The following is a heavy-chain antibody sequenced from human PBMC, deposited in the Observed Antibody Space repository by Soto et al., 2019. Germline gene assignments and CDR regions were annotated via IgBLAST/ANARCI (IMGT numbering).Heavy chain of an antibody. J-gene: IGHJ4*02. V-gene: IGHV1-69*13. CDR3: ARDTSSWPNLSDY. D-gene: IGHD2-2*01. CDR1: GGTFSSYA. CDR2: IIPIFGTA. Sequence: VASVKVSCKASGGTFSSYAISWVRQAPGQGLEWMGGIIPIFGTANYAQKFQGRVTITADESTSTAYMELSSLRSEDTAVYYCARDTSSWPNLSDYWGQGTLVTVSS.